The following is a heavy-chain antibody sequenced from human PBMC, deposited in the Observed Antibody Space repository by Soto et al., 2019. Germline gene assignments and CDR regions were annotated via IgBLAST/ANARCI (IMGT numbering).Heavy chain of an antibody. CDR3: TSGIAAAGDY. D-gene: IGHD6-13*01. V-gene: IGHV3-73*02. Sequence: EVQLVESGGGLVQPGGSLKFSCAASGFTFSGSAMHWVRQASGKGLEWVGRIRSKANSYATAYAASVKGRFTISRDDSKNTAYLQMNSLKTEDTAVYYCTSGIAAAGDYWGQGTLVTVSS. J-gene: IGHJ4*02. CDR1: GFTFSGSA. CDR2: IRSKANSYAT.